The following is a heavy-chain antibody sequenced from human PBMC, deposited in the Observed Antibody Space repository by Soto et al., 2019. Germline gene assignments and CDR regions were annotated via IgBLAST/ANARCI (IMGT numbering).Heavy chain of an antibody. CDR2: IYHSWAT. D-gene: IGHD6-19*01. Sequence: QVQLQESGPGLMKPSGTLSLTCAVSGGSISTNWWSWVRQPPGKGLEWIGEIYHSWATNYNPSLKNRVTMSVDKYQTHLSLNLNSVTAADTAVYYCARHIAVSGTRGFDFWGHGTLVTVSS. CDR3: ARHIAVSGTRGFDF. V-gene: IGHV4-4*02. CDR1: GGSISTNW. J-gene: IGHJ4*01.